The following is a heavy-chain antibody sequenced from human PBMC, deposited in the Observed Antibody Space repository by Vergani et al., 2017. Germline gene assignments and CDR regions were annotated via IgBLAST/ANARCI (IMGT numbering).Heavy chain of an antibody. Sequence: EVQLVESGGGLVDHGGSLRLSCAASGFTFRKAWMSWVRQVPGKGLEWVSGISGSGGNTYYANSVKGRFTISRDNSKNTLYLQMNSLRAEDTAVYYCAKDPRSHSYYYYYGMDVWGQGTTVTVSS. V-gene: IGHV3-23*04. J-gene: IGHJ6*02. CDR2: ISGSGGNT. CDR1: GFTFRKAW. CDR3: AKDPRSHSYYYYYGMDV.